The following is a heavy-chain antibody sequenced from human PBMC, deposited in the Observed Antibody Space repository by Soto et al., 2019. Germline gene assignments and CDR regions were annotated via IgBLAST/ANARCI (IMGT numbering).Heavy chain of an antibody. CDR1: GYTFTSYG. Sequence: QVQLVQSGAEVKKPGASVKVSCKASGYTFTSYGISWVRQAPGQGLEWMGWISAYNGNTNYAQKLKGRVTMTTDTSTSTAYMELRSLRSDDTAVYYCARGLPLYCSGGSCYPTYLNWFDPWGQGTLVTVSS. CDR2: ISAYNGNT. V-gene: IGHV1-18*01. J-gene: IGHJ5*02. CDR3: ARGLPLYCSGGSCYPTYLNWFDP. D-gene: IGHD2-15*01.